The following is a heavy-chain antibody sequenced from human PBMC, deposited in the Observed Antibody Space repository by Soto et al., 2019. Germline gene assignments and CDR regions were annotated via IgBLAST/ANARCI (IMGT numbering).Heavy chain of an antibody. CDR1: GFTFSLYG. J-gene: IGHJ5*02. CDR3: AKELPSGSSRYDRFDP. CDR2: ISHDGSTK. Sequence: QVQLVESGGGVVQPGRSLRLSCAASGFTFSLYGIHWVRQAPGKGLEWLAVISHDGSTKYYADSVKGRFTVSRDNSKNLVYLQMNSLRGEDAANYYCAKELPSGSSRYDRFDPWGLGTSVNVS. V-gene: IGHV3-30*18. D-gene: IGHD6-19*01.